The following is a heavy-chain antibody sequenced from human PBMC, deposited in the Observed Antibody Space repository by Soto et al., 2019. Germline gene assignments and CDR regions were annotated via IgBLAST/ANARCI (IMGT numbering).Heavy chain of an antibody. CDR1: GFTVSSNY. J-gene: IGHJ3*02. CDR2: IYSGGTT. CDR3: ARRELDAFDI. D-gene: IGHD1-7*01. Sequence: EVQLVESGGGLMQPGGSLRLSCAASGFTVSSNYMSWVRQAPRKGLEWISIIYSGGTTYYADSVKGRFTISRDNSKNTLCLQMNSLRAEDSAVYYCARRELDAFDIWGQGTMVTVSS. V-gene: IGHV3-53*01.